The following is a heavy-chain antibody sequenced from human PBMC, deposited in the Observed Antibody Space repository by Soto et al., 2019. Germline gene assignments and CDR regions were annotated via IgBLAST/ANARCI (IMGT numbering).Heavy chain of an antibody. CDR1: GYTLTELS. CDR2: FDPEDGET. D-gene: IGHD3-22*01. J-gene: IGHJ4*02. CDR3: ATDLGYYESSGYDY. V-gene: IGHV1-24*01. Sequence: ASVEVSCRVSGYTLTELSMHWVRQAPGKGLEWMGGFDPEDGETIYAQKFQGRVTMTEDTSTDTAYMELSSLRSEDTAVYSCATDLGYYESSGYDYWGQGTLVTVSS.